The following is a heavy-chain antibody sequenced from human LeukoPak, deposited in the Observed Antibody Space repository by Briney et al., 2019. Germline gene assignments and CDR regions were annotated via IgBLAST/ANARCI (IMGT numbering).Heavy chain of an antibody. J-gene: IGHJ1*01. CDR1: GDFVINDNSI. D-gene: IGHD5-24*01. CDR3: TRGADDYKIGS. V-gene: IGHV4-31*02. Sequence: PSETLSLFCSVSGDFVINDNSIWSWIRQHPEKGLEWIGHFHPDGTTYYNPSLKSRLTISIDTPKNHFSLEMTSMTAADTAVYYCTRGADDYKIGSWGQGTLVTVSS. CDR2: FHPDGTT.